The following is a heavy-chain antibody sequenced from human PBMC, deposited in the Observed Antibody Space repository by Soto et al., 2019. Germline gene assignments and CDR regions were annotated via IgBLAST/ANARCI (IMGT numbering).Heavy chain of an antibody. V-gene: IGHV3-23*01. D-gene: IGHD1-20*01. CDR3: AKDLAEGEVYYFDY. J-gene: IGHJ4*02. CDR2: ISGSGGST. Sequence: GGSLRLSCAASGFTFGVYTMHGVRQAPGKGLEWVSAISGSGGSTYYADSVKGRFTISRDNSKNTLYLQMNSLRAEDTAVYYCAKDLAEGEVYYFDYWGQGTLVTVSS. CDR1: GFTFGVYT.